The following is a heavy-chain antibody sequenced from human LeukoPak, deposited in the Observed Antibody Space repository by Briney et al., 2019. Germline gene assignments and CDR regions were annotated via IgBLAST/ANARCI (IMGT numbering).Heavy chain of an antibody. CDR1: GGSISSYY. J-gene: IGHJ3*02. Sequence: SETLSLTRTVSGGSISSYYWSWIRQPPGKGLEWIGYIYYSGSTNYNPSLKSRVTISVDTSKNQFSLKLSSVTAADTAVYYCAKVKQQLAPYDAFDIWGQGTMVTVSS. CDR2: IYYSGST. V-gene: IGHV4-59*01. CDR3: AKVKQQLAPYDAFDI. D-gene: IGHD6-13*01.